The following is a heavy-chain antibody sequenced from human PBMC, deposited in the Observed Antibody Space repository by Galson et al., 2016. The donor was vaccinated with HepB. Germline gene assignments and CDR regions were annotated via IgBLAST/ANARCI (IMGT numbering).Heavy chain of an antibody. CDR1: GFTFSNYG. J-gene: IGHJ6*04. CDR3: VQGSTAPAV. Sequence: SLRLSCAASGFTFSNYGMTWVRQAPGKGLEVVSSISRSGDSTDYADSVKGRFTISRDNSKNTLSLQMNSLTADDTAIYYCVQGSTAPAVWGKGTTGTVFS. CDR2: ISRSGDST. V-gene: IGHV3-23*01. D-gene: IGHD1-26*01.